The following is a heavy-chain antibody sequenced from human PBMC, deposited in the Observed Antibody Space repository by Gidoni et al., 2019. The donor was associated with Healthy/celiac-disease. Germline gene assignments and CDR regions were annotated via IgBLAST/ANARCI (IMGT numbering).Heavy chain of an antibody. CDR3: ARERITGTTGYFDL. J-gene: IGHJ2*01. CDR1: GFTFSSYS. CDR2: ISSSSSYI. V-gene: IGHV3-21*01. Sequence: EVQLVEYGGGLVKPGGSLRLSCAASGFTFSSYSMNWVRQAPGKGLEWVSSISSSSSYIYYADSVKGRFTISRDNAKNSLYLQMNSLRAEDTAVYYCARERITGTTGYFDLWGRGTLVTVSS. D-gene: IGHD1-7*01.